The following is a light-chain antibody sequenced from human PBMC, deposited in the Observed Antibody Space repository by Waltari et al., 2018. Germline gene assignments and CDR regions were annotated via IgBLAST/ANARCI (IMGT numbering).Light chain of an antibody. CDR3: QHYVRLPVT. CDR2: DAS. Sequence: VLTQVPGTLSLSPGERATLSCRASQSVGRALVWYQQKPGQAPRLLIYDASIRATGVPDRFSGSGSGTDFSLTISRLEPEDVAVYNCQHYVRLPVTFGQGTKVE. CDR1: QSVGRA. V-gene: IGKV3-20*01. J-gene: IGKJ1*01.